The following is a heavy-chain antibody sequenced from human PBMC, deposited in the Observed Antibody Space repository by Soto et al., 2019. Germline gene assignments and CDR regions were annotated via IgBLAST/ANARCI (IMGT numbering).Heavy chain of an antibody. Sequence: QVQLVQSGAEEKKPGASVKVSCKASGYTFTSYAMHWVRQAPGQRLEWMGWINAGNGNTKYSQKFQGRVTITRDTSASTAYMELSSLRSEDTAVYYCARSIVVGTALDDWGQVTLVTVSS. J-gene: IGHJ4*02. CDR1: GYTFTSYA. V-gene: IGHV1-3*05. CDR3: ARSIVVGTALDD. CDR2: INAGNGNT. D-gene: IGHD2-21*02.